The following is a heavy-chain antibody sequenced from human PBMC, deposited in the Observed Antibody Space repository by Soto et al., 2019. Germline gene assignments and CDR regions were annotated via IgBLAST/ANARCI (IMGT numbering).Heavy chain of an antibody. CDR1: GGTFSSYA. Sequence: AASAKVSCKDSGGTFSSYAISWVRQAPGQGLEWMGGIIPIFGTANYAQKFQGRVTITADECTSTAYMELSSLRSEDTAVYYCARGKAYYDDRKAYYYYGMDVRGQGTTVTVSS. J-gene: IGHJ6*02. CDR2: IIPIFGTA. V-gene: IGHV1-69*13. D-gene: IGHD4-17*01. CDR3: ARGKAYYDDRKAYYYYGMDV.